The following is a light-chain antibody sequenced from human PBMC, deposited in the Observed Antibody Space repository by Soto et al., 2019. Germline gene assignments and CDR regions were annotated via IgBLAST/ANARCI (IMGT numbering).Light chain of an antibody. CDR1: SGDVGGHNF. J-gene: IGLJ2*01. CDR2: EVT. Sequence: QSALTQPASVSGSPGQSITISCTGSSGDVGGHNFVSWYQQHPGKAPKVMIYEVTYRPSGVSSRFSGSKSGNTASLTISGLQAEDEADYYCSSYTTGNTVIFGGGNKLTVL. V-gene: IGLV2-14*01. CDR3: SSYTTGNTVI.